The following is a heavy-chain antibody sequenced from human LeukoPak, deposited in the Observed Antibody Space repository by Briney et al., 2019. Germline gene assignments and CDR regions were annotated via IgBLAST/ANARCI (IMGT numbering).Heavy chain of an antibody. Sequence: GEPLKISCKGSGYRFTNYWIAWVRQMPGKGLEWMGIIYPGDSDTRYSPSFQGQVTISADKSISTAYLQWSSLKASDTAMYFCGGHTVMAQTGIDYWGQGTLVTVSS. CDR3: GGHTVMAQTGIDY. D-gene: IGHD5-18*01. CDR2: IYPGDSDT. J-gene: IGHJ4*02. V-gene: IGHV5-51*01. CDR1: GYRFTNYW.